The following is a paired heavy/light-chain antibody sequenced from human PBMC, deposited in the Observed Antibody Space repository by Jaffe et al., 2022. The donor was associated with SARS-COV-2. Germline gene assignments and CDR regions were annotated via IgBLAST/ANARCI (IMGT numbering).Light chain of an antibody. CDR3: QQYNSYPLT. CDR1: QDISNC. Sequence: DIQMTQSPSSLSASVGDRVTITCRASQDISNCLAWFQQKPGKAPKSLIYAASSLQSGVPSKFSGSGSGTDFTLTISSLQPEDFATYYCQQYNSYPLTFGGGTKVEIK. J-gene: IGKJ4*01. CDR2: AAS. V-gene: IGKV1-16*02.
Heavy chain of an antibody. J-gene: IGHJ4*02. Sequence: EVQLVESGGDLVQPGRSLRLSCTASGFTFGDYAMSWFRQAPGKGLEWVGFIRSKTYGGTTEYAASVKGRFTISRDDSKSIAYLQMDSLRTEDTAMYYCTKLTGNPYYFDSWGQGTLVTVSS. V-gene: IGHV3-49*03. CDR2: IRSKTYGGTT. CDR1: GFTFGDYA. CDR3: TKLTGNPYYFDS. D-gene: IGHD7-27*01.